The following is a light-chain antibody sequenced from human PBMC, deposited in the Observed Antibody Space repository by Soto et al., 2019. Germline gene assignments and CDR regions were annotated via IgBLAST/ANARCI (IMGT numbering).Light chain of an antibody. CDR1: SSDVGGYNY. V-gene: IGLV2-14*01. CDR3: SSYTNSSPLVV. J-gene: IGLJ2*01. CDR2: EVS. Sequence: QSVLTQPASVSGSPGQSITISCTGTSSDVGGYNYVSWYQQHPGKAPKLMIYEVSNRPSGVSNRFSGSKSGNTASLTISGLQAEDEADYYCSSYTNSSPLVVFGGGTKLTVL.